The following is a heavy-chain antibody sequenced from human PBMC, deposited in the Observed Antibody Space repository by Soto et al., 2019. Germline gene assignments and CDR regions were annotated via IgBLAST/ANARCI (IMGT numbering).Heavy chain of an antibody. CDR2: INAGNGNT. Sequence: GASVKVSCKASGYTFTSYAMHWVRQAPGQRLEWMGWINAGNGNTKYSQKFQGRVTITRDTSASTAYMELSSLRSEDTAVYYCARGALDFWSGYYDNWFDPWGQGTLVTVSS. CDR3: ARGALDFWSGYYDNWFDP. V-gene: IGHV1-3*01. J-gene: IGHJ5*02. CDR1: GYTFTSYA. D-gene: IGHD3-3*01.